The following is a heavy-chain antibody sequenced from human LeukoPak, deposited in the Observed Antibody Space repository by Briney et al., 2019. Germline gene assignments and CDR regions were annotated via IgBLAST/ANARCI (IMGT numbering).Heavy chain of an antibody. V-gene: IGHV4-34*01. J-gene: IGHJ4*02. CDR2: IYYSGST. D-gene: IGHD3-16*01. CDR3: ARHYGP. Sequence: SETLSLTCAVYGGSFSDYYWSWIRQPPGKGLEWIGSIYYSGSTYYNPSRKGRVTISVDTSKNQFSLKLNSVTATDTAVYYCARHYGPWGQGTLVTVSS. CDR1: GGSFSDYY.